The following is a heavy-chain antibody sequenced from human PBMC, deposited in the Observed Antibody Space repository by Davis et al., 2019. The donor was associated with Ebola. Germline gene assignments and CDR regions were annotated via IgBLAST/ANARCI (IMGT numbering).Heavy chain of an antibody. CDR2: ISSSGSTI. V-gene: IGHV3-11*01. CDR1: GFTFSDYY. D-gene: IGHD4-17*01. Sequence: PGGSLRLSCAASGFTFSDYYMSWIRQAPGKGLEWVSYISSSGSTIYYADSVKGRFTISRDNAKNSLYLQMNSLRAEDTVVYYCARVSYSMTTEDYWGQGTLVTVSS. J-gene: IGHJ4*02. CDR3: ARVSYSMTTEDY.